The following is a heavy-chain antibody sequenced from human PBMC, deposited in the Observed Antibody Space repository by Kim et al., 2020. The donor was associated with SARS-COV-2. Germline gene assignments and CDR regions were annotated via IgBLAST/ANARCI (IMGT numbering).Heavy chain of an antibody. CDR1: GGSITSGGYY. V-gene: IGHV4-31*03. D-gene: IGHD2-2*01. Sequence: SETLSLTCNVSGGSITSGGYYWSWIRQHPGTGLEWIGYIYYSGSTYYNPSLKSRVTISVDTSKNQFSLKMSSVTAADTALYYCAGLPVRYFSGASCYGV. CDR3: AGLPVRYFSGASCYGV. CDR2: IYYSGST. J-gene: IGHJ6*01.